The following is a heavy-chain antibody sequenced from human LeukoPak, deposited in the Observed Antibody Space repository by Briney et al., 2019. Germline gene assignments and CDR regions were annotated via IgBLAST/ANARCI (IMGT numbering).Heavy chain of an antibody. V-gene: IGHV4-30-2*01. J-gene: IGHJ4*02. CDR1: GGSISSGGYY. D-gene: IGHD4-17*01. CDR3: ARADGALNFDY. Sequence: PSETLSLTCTVSGGSISSGGYYWSWIRQPPGKGLEWIGYIYHSGSTYYNPSLKSRVTISVDRSKNQFSLKLSSVTAADTAVYYCARADGALNFDYWGQGTLVTVSS. CDR2: IYHSGST.